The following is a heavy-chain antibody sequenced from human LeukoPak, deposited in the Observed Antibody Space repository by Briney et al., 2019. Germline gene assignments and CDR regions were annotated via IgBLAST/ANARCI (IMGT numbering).Heavy chain of an antibody. CDR3: ARYSSGSFDFDY. CDR1: GYTFTSYD. J-gene: IGHJ4*02. Sequence: ASVKVSCKASGYTFTSYDINWVRQATGQGLEWMGWMNPNSGNTGYAQKFQGRVTMTRNTSISTAYMELSSLRSEDTAVYYCARYSSGSFDFDYWGQGTLVTVSS. D-gene: IGHD6-19*01. CDR2: MNPNSGNT. V-gene: IGHV1-8*01.